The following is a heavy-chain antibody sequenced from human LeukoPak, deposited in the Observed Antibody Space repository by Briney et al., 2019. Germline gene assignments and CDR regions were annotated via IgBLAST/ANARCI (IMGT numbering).Heavy chain of an antibody. Sequence: ASVKVSCKASGGTFSSYAISWVRQAPGQGLEWMGGIIPIFGTANYAQKFQGRVTITADESTSTAYMELSSLRSEDTAVCYCARKDSGSLDYYYYGMDVWGQGTTVTVSS. CDR3: ARKDSGSLDYYYYGMDV. CDR2: IIPIFGTA. D-gene: IGHD1-26*01. J-gene: IGHJ6*02. V-gene: IGHV1-69*13. CDR1: GGTFSSYA.